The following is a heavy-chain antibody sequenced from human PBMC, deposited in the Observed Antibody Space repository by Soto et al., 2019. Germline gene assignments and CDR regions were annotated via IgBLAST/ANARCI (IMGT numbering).Heavy chain of an antibody. D-gene: IGHD6-13*01. V-gene: IGHV4-59*08. J-gene: IGHJ3*02. CDR3: ASCSSSWYDHDAFDI. CDR2: IYYSGST. CDR1: GGSISSYY. Sequence: SETLSLTCTVSGGSISSYYWSWIRQPPGKGLEWIGYIYYSGSTNYNPSLKSRVTISVDTSKNQFSLKLSSVTAADTAVYYCASCSSSWYDHDAFDIWGQGTMVTVSS.